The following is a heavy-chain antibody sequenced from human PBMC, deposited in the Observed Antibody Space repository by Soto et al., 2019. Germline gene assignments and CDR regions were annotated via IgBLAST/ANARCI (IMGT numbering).Heavy chain of an antibody. J-gene: IGHJ4*02. Sequence: QVQLVQSGAEVIKPGSSVKVSCKASGLTYSSSAISWVRQAPGQGPEWMGGINPILGTPDYAPKFQGRVTITADESTRTVYIDLGSLRSEDTAMYYCARGGVAVVAPSAFDYWGQGTLVTVYS. CDR1: GLTYSSSA. V-gene: IGHV1-69*01. CDR2: INPILGTP. D-gene: IGHD5-12*01. CDR3: ARGGVAVVAPSAFDY.